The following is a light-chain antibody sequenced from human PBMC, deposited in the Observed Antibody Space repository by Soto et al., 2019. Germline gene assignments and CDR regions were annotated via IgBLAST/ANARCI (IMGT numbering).Light chain of an antibody. CDR1: QSISSW. Sequence: DIQMTQSPSTLSASVGDRVTITCRASQSISSWLAWYQQIPGKAPKLLIYGASSLESGVPSRVSGSGSGTEFTLTISSLQPDDFATYYCQQYNSYPWTFGQGTKVDIK. CDR2: GAS. V-gene: IGKV1-5*03. J-gene: IGKJ1*01. CDR3: QQYNSYPWT.